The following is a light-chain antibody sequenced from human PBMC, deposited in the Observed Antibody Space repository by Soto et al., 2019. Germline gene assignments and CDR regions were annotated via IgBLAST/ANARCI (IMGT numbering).Light chain of an antibody. CDR2: DVS. CDR3: CSFAVSYTFWV. J-gene: IGLJ3*02. V-gene: IGLV2-11*01. Sequence: QSVLTQPRSVSWSPGQSVTISCTGTSSDVGAYNYVSWYQQYPGKAPKLVIYDVSKRPSGVPDRFSGSKSGNTASLTISGLQAEDEADYYCCSFAVSYTFWVFGGGTKLTVL. CDR1: SSDVGAYNY.